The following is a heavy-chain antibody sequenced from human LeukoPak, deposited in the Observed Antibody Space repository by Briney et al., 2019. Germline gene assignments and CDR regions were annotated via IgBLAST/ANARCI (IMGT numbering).Heavy chain of an antibody. J-gene: IGHJ4*02. CDR1: GDSVTSNHW. CDR3: ARVVAMPFNYFES. Sequence: SETLSLTCSVSGDSVTSNHWWSWIRQPPGKRLEWIAEIYRGGSPFYNPSLKSRVTISLDMSKNQFSLTLTSVTTADTAVYYCARVVAMPFNYFESWGQGTLVAVSS. CDR2: IYRGGSP. V-gene: IGHV4-4*02. D-gene: IGHD2-2*01.